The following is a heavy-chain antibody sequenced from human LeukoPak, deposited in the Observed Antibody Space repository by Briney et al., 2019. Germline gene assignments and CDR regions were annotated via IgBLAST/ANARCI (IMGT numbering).Heavy chain of an antibody. D-gene: IGHD6-13*01. V-gene: IGHV3-23*01. CDR2: ISGSGGST. CDR1: GFTFSSYA. CDR3: AKVQPQYSSSWPYYFDY. Sequence: GGSLRLSCAASGFTFSSYAMSWVRQPPGKGLGWVSAISGSGGSTYYADSVKGRFTISRDNSKNTLYLQMNSLRAEDTAVYYCAKVQPQYSSSWPYYFDYWGQGTLVTVSS. J-gene: IGHJ4*02.